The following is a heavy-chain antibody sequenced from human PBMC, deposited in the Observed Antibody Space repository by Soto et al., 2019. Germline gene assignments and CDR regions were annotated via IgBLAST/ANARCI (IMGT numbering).Heavy chain of an antibody. Sequence: QGQLVQSGAEVKKPGSSVKVSCKASGGTFNTYPISWVRQAPGQGLEWMGGIIPIFGSANYAQKFQGRVTITGDKSTSTAYMELSNLRSEDTAVYYCGRAWGGVVEPFGRDYNDRDVWVKGPTVTVSS. CDR3: GRAWGGVVEPFGRDYNDRDV. J-gene: IGHJ6*04. D-gene: IGHD2-2*01. CDR1: GGTFNTYP. CDR2: IIPIFGSA. V-gene: IGHV1-69*06.